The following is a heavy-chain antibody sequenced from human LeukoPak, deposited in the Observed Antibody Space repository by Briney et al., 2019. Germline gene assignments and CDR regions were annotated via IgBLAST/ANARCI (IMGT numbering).Heavy chain of an antibody. J-gene: IGHJ6*03. V-gene: IGHV3-21*01. D-gene: IGHD3-16*02. Sequence: GGSLRLSCAASGFTFSSYGMHWVRQAPGKGLEWVSSISSSSSYIYYADSVKGRFTISRDNAKNSLYLQMNSLRAEDTAVYYCASLVSPRPYYYYMDVWGKGTTVTVSS. CDR1: GFTFSSYG. CDR2: ISSSSSYI. CDR3: ASLVSPRPYYYYMDV.